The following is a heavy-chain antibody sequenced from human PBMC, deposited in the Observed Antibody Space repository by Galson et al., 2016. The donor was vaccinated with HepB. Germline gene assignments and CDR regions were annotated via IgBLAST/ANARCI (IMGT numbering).Heavy chain of an antibody. Sequence: SVKVSCKASGYSFASYGISWMRQAPGQGLEWMGWISGDGSTTNYAQKLQGRVSMTTDTSTTTAYMELRSLRSDDTAVYYCARNIAGATTGYDYWGQGTLVTGSA. J-gene: IGHJ4*02. CDR1: GYSFASYG. D-gene: IGHD1-26*01. CDR3: ARNIAGATTGYDY. V-gene: IGHV1-18*01. CDR2: ISGDGSTT.